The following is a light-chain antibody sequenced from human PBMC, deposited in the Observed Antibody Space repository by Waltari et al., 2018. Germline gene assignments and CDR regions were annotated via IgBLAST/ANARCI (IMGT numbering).Light chain of an antibody. CDR2: EVI. CDR3: CSYAGRGTYV. Sequence: QSALTQPASVSGTPGQSTTIPCTGTTSDVGTYDLFPWYQQHPGKAPKLLICEVIKRPSGVSSRFSGSKSGNTASLTISGLQAEDEADYYCCSYAGRGTYVFGSGTKVTVL. V-gene: IGLV2-23*02. J-gene: IGLJ1*01. CDR1: TSDVGTYDL.